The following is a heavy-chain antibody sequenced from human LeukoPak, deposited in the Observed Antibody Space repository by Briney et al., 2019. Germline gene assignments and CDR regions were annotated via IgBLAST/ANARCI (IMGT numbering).Heavy chain of an antibody. V-gene: IGHV4-4*07. Sequence: SETLSLTCTVSGGSISSYYWSWIRQPAGKGLEWIGRIYTSGSTNYNPSLKSRVTMSVDTSKNQFSLKLSSVTAADTAVYYCARGRVRNYYGSGNVDYFDYWGQGTLVTVSS. J-gene: IGHJ4*02. CDR3: ARGRVRNYYGSGNVDYFDY. CDR2: IYTSGST. CDR1: GGSISSYY. D-gene: IGHD3-10*01.